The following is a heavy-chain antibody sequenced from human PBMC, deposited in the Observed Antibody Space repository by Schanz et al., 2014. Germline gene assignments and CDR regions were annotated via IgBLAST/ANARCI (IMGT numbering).Heavy chain of an antibody. Sequence: VQLVESGGGVVQPGRSLRLSCAASGFTFSDYYMSWIRQAPGKGLEWVSGINWNGGSTGYADSVKGRFTISRDNAKNSLYLQMNSLRAEDTAVYYCVPMSIAAHWGQGTLVTVSS. V-gene: IGHV3-20*04. J-gene: IGHJ4*02. CDR3: VPMSIAAH. CDR2: INWNGGST. D-gene: IGHD6-6*01. CDR1: GFTFSDYY.